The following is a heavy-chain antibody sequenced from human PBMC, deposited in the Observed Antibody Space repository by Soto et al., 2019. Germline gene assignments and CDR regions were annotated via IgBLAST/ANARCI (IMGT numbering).Heavy chain of an antibody. V-gene: IGHV1-69*12. J-gene: IGHJ6*02. CDR3: ARDKGRQLLGGNYYYILDV. D-gene: IGHD3-3*02. CDR1: GGTFSTSA. CDR2: IMPVFATP. Sequence: QVQLMQSGAEVKKPGSSVKVSCKASGGTFSTSAISWVRQAPGEGLEWVGGIMPVFATPDYAPKFQGRVTISAHESTTTAYLDLTSLTTDDTAVYYCARDKGRQLLGGNYYYILDVWGQGAAITVSS.